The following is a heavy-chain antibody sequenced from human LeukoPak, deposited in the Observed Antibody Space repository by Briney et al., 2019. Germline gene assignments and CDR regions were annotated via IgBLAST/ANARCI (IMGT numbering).Heavy chain of an antibody. Sequence: GGSLRLSCAASGFIFNNYGLIWVRQAPGKGLEWVSAISNDGGGANYADFVKGRFTISRDNSKNTLFLQMNSLRAEDTALYYCAKGSSGYFVDLWGQGTLVTVSS. V-gene: IGHV3-23*01. J-gene: IGHJ5*02. CDR2: ISNDGGGA. CDR3: AKGSSGYFVDL. CDR1: GFIFNNYG. D-gene: IGHD3-22*01.